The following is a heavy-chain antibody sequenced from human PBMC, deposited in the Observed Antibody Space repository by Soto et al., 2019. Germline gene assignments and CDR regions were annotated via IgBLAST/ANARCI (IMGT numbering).Heavy chain of an antibody. CDR1: GGSISSGDYY. D-gene: IGHD3-10*01. J-gene: IGHJ1*01. Sequence: PSETLSLTCTVSGGSISSGDYYWSWIRQPPGKGLEWIGYIYYSGSTYYNPSLKSRVTISVDTSKNQFSLKLSSVTAADTAVYYCAREGRNYYGSGSYYTYFQHWGQGTLVTVS. CDR3: AREGRNYYGSGSYYTYFQH. V-gene: IGHV4-30-4*01. CDR2: IYYSGST.